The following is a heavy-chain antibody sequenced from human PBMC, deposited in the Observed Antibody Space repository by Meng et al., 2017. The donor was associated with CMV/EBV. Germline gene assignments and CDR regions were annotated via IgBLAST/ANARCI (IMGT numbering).Heavy chain of an antibody. CDR1: GYTFTSYG. D-gene: IGHD3-3*01. V-gene: IGHV1-18*01. J-gene: IGHJ4*02. Sequence: ASVKVSCKASGYTFTSYGISWVRQAPGQGLEWMGWISAYNGNTNYAQKLQGRVTMTTDTSTSTAYMELRSLRSDDTAVYYCARGYYDFWSGYSVYTLDYWGQGTLVTVFS. CDR3: ARGYYDFWSGYSVYTLDY. CDR2: ISAYNGNT.